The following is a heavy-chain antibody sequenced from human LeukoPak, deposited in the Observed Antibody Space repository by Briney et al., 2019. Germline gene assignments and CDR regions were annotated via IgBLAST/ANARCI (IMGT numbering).Heavy chain of an antibody. CDR1: GFTFSSYG. CDR3: ANSPYYYDSSGYYEHY. D-gene: IGHD3-22*01. Sequence: PGGSLRLSCAASGFTFSSYGMSWVRQAPGKGLEWVSAISGSGGSTYYADSVKGRFTISRDNSKNTLYLEMNYLRPEDTAVYYCANSPYYYDSSGYYEHYWGQGTLVTVSS. J-gene: IGHJ4*02. CDR2: ISGSGGST. V-gene: IGHV3-23*01.